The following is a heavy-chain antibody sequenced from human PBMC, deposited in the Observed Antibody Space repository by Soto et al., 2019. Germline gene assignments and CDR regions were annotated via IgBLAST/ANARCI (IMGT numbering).Heavy chain of an antibody. CDR2: ISGSGGNT. J-gene: IGHJ5*01. V-gene: IGHV3-23*01. D-gene: IGHD2-15*01. Sequence: SLRLSCAASGFIFENFGMSWVRHAPGKGLEWISSISGSGGNTFYPDSVKGRFTISRDNSKGTLYLQMNSLRADDTAVYFCEKIYCSGGSCYSVDSWGQGTRVTVSS. CDR3: EKIYCSGGSCYSVDS. CDR1: GFIFENFG.